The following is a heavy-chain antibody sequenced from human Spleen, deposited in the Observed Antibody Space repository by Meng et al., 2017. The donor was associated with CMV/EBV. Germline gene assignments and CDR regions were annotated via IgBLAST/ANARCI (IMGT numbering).Heavy chain of an antibody. D-gene: IGHD1-1*01. Sequence: GESLKISCVASGFTFSNYWMTWVRQAPGKGLEWVANVKQIVSWKYYADSVKGRFTISRDDAQNSLYLQLNSLKGEDTAVYYCARGYQLLMVWGQGTRVTVSS. CDR3: ARGYQLLMV. CDR1: GFTFSNYW. V-gene: IGHV3-7*04. CDR2: VKQIVSWK. J-gene: IGHJ3*01.